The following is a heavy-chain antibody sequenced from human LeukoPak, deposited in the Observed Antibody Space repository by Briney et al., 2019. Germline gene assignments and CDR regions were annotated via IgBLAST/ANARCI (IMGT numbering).Heavy chain of an antibody. V-gene: IGHV1-18*01. CDR2: ISAYNGNT. CDR1: GYTFTSYG. Sequence: ASVTVSCKASGYTFTSYGISWVRQAPGQGLEGMGWISAYNGNTNYAQKLQGRVTMTTDTSTSTAYMELRSLRSDDTAVYYCARDFFDWLLAPYMDYYYYGMDVWGQGTTVTVSS. J-gene: IGHJ6*02. CDR3: ARDFFDWLLAPYMDYYYYGMDV. D-gene: IGHD3/OR15-3a*01.